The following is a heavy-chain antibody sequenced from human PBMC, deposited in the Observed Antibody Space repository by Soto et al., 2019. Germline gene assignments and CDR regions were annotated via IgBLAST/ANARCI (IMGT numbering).Heavy chain of an antibody. J-gene: IGHJ3*02. CDR2: INPNSGGT. CDR1: GYTFTGYY. V-gene: IGHV1-2*04. CDR3: ARYDGVEGGDAFDI. D-gene: IGHD3-16*01. Sequence: ASVKVSCKASGYTFTGYYMHWVRQAPGQGLEWMGWINPNSGGTNYAQKFQGWVTMTRDTSISTAYMELSRLRSDDTAVYYCARYDGVEGGDAFDIWGQGTMVTVSS.